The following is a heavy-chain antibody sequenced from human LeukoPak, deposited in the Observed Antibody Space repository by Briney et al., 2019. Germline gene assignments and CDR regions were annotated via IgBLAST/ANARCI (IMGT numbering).Heavy chain of an antibody. CDR3: ARESCCDYSNYNTFDI. Sequence: GGSLRLSCAASGFTFSSYWMSWVRQAPGKGLEWVANIKQDGSEKYYVDSVKGRFTISRDNAKNSLYLQMNSLRAEDTAVYYCARESCCDYSNYNTFDIWGQGTMVTVSS. D-gene: IGHD4-11*01. V-gene: IGHV3-7*01. CDR2: IKQDGSEK. J-gene: IGHJ3*02. CDR1: GFTFSSYW.